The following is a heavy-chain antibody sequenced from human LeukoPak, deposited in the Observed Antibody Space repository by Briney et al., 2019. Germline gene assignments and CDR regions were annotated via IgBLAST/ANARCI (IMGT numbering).Heavy chain of an antibody. CDR1: GFSFRNYG. D-gene: IGHD2-8*02. J-gene: IGHJ6*03. Sequence: GGSLRLSCPASGFSFRNYGMHWVRQATGKGLEWVSFIWSDGNNRFYADSVKGRFTISRDNSKNMLFLQMDTLRAEDTALYYCATDPGASVSGFHMDVWGKGTTVIVSS. V-gene: IGHV3-30*02. CDR3: ATDPGASVSGFHMDV. CDR2: IWSDGNNR.